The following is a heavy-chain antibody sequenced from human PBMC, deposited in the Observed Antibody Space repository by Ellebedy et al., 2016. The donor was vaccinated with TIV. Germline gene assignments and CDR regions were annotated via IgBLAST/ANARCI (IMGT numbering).Heavy chain of an antibody. Sequence: PGGSLRLSCAASGFTFSSYGMHWVRQAPGKGLEWVAVIWYDGSNKYYADSVKGRFTISRDNSKNTLYLQMNSLRAEDTAVYYCASIVVGGAFDIWGQGTMVTVSS. D-gene: IGHD2-21*01. CDR2: IWYDGSNK. CDR3: ASIVVGGAFDI. CDR1: GFTFSSYG. J-gene: IGHJ3*02. V-gene: IGHV3-33*08.